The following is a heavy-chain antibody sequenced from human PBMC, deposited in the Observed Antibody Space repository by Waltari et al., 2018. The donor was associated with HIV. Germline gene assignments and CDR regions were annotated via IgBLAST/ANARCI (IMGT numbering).Heavy chain of an antibody. CDR3: GHRTTDRGACDM. CDR1: GFSLTTSGVF. J-gene: IGHJ3*02. V-gene: IGHV2-5*02. Sequence: QITLKESGPTVVKPTETLTLTCFFSGFSLTTSGVFVGWIRQPPGEALEWLSLICWDDDERYNPSLKTRLTITKDTSRNKVVLTMTNMDPVDTATYYCGHRTTDRGACDMWGRGTMVTVSS. D-gene: IGHD4-17*01. CDR2: ICWDDDE.